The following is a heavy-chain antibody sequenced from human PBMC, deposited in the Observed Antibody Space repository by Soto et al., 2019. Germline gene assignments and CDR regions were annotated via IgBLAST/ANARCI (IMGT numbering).Heavy chain of an antibody. D-gene: IGHD2-2*01. CDR2: INSDGSST. CDR3: AAHRYCSSTSCWDYFDY. J-gene: IGHJ4*02. Sequence: GGSLRLSCATSGFTFSSYWMHWVRQATGKGLVWVSRINSDGSSTSYADSVKGRFTISRDNAKNTLYLQMNSLRAEDTAVYYCAAHRYCSSTSCWDYFDYWGQGTLVTVSS. CDR1: GFTFSSYW. V-gene: IGHV3-74*01.